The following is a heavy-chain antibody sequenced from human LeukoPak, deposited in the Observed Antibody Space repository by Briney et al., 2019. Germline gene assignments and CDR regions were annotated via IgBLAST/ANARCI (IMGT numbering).Heavy chain of an antibody. CDR1: GYTFTRYG. J-gene: IGHJ4*02. CDR2: ISAYNGNT. Sequence: ASVKVSCKASGYTFTRYGISWVRQSPGQGLEWMGWISAYNGNTNYAQKLQGRVTMTTDTSTSTAYMELRSLRSDDTAVYYCARETGTTVSPDYWGQGTLVTVSS. D-gene: IGHD1-7*01. V-gene: IGHV1-18*01. CDR3: ARETGTTVSPDY.